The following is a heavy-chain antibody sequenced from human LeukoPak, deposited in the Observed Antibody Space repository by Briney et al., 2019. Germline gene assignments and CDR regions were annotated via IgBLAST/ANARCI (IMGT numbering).Heavy chain of an antibody. CDR3: ARDLTAVAVYAFDI. V-gene: IGHV3-21*01. CDR2: ISSSSSYI. CDR1: GFTFSSYS. Sequence: GGSLGLSCAASGFTFSSYSMNWVRQAPGKGLEWVSSISSSSSYIYYADSVKGRFTISRDNAKNSLYLQMNSLRAEDTAVYYCARDLTAVAVYAFDIWGQGTMVTVSS. J-gene: IGHJ3*02. D-gene: IGHD6-19*01.